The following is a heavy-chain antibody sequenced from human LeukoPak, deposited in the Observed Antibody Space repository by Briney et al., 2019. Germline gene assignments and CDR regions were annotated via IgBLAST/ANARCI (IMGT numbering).Heavy chain of an antibody. J-gene: IGHJ4*02. CDR1: GASISCYY. CDR3: ARNNWGQRNFDY. D-gene: IGHD7-27*01. V-gene: IGHV4-59*01. CDR2: IYYSGST. Sequence: SETLSLTCTVSGASISCYYWSWIRQPPGKGLEWVWYIYYSGSTNYNPSLKSRGTISLATSKNQFPLKLSSVTAADTAVYYCARNNWGQRNFDYWGQGTLVTVSS.